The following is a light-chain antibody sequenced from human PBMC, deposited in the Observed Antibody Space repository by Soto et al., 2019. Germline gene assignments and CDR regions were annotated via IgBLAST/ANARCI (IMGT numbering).Light chain of an antibody. V-gene: IGKV3-20*01. CDR3: QQYSSNSYT. J-gene: IGKJ2*01. Sequence: EIVLTQSPGTLSLSPGERATLSCRASQSVSSSYLAWYQQKPGQTPRLLIYGASSRAAGIPDRFSGSGSGTKFTLTISSLQPDDFATYYCQQYSSNSYTFGQGTKLEIK. CDR2: GAS. CDR1: QSVSSSY.